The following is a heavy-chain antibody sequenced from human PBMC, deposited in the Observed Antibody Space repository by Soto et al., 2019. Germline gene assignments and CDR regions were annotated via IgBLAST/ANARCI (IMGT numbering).Heavy chain of an antibody. J-gene: IGHJ5*02. CDR2: IYYSGST. CDR1: GGSISRNY. V-gene: IGHV4-59*01. D-gene: IGHD4-17*01. Sequence: QVQLQESGPGLVKPSETLSLTCTVSGGSISRNYWSWIRQPPGKALEWIGYIYYSGSTNYNPSLKSPVTISVDTSKNQFSLKLSSVTAADTAVYYCVRLPWAGYGSIFDPWGQGTLGTVSS. CDR3: VRLPWAGYGSIFDP.